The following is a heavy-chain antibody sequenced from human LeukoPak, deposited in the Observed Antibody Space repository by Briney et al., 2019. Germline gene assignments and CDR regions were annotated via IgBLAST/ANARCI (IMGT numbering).Heavy chain of an antibody. J-gene: IGHJ4*02. V-gene: IGHV3-48*01. Sequence: RPGGSLRLSCAASGFTFSSSSINWVRQAPGKGLEWVSYISLSGSTIYYADSVKGRFTISRDNAKNSLYLQMNSLRGEDTAIYYCARDGFDAYFDSWGQGTLVTVSS. D-gene: IGHD5-12*01. CDR2: ISLSGSTI. CDR3: ARDGFDAYFDS. CDR1: GFTFSSSS.